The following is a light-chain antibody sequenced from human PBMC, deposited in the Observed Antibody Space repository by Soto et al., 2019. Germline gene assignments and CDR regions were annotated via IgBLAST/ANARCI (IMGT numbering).Light chain of an antibody. V-gene: IGKV1-9*01. CDR3: QQLNSYPT. CDR2: AAS. Sequence: IQLTQSPSSLSASVGDRVTITCRASPGISSYLAWYQQNPGKAPKLLIYAASTLQSGVPSRFSGSGSGTDFTLTFSSLQPEDFATYYCQQLNSYPTFGQGTRLEIK. J-gene: IGKJ5*01. CDR1: PGISSY.